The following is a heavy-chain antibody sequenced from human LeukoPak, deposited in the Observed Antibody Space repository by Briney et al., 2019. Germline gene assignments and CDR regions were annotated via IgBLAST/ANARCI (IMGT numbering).Heavy chain of an antibody. J-gene: IGHJ4*02. CDR3: ARDPDKFDY. D-gene: IGHD3-9*01. V-gene: IGHV3-33*05. CDR1: GYTFTGYY. Sequence: SCKASGYTFTGYYMHWVRQAPGKELEWVAVISYDGSNKYYADSVKGRFTISRDNAKNSLYLQMNSLRAEDTAVYYCARDPDKFDYWGQGTLVTVSS. CDR2: ISYDGSNK.